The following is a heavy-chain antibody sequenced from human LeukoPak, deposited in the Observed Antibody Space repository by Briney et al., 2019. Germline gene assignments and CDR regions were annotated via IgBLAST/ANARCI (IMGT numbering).Heavy chain of an antibody. CDR3: AVGLVAGTDVLSY. D-gene: IGHD6-19*01. CDR2: INPNSGGT. Sequence: GASVKVSCKASGYTFTGYYMHWVRQAPGQGLEWMGWINPNSGGTNYAQKFQGWVTMTRDTSISTAYMELSRLRSDDTAVYYCAVGLVAGTDVLSYWGQGTLVTVSS. J-gene: IGHJ4*02. CDR1: GYTFTGYY. V-gene: IGHV1-2*04.